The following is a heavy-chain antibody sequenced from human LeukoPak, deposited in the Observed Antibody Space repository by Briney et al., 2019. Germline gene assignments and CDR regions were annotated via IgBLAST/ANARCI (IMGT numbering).Heavy chain of an antibody. V-gene: IGHV3-23*01. CDR2: ISGSGGST. Sequence: PGGSLRLSCAASGFTFSSYAMSWVRQAPGKGLEWVSAISGSGGSTYYADSVKGRFTISRDNSKNTLYLQMDSLRAEDTAVYYCAKDSYGGNPGPVWDWGQGTLVTVSS. D-gene: IGHD4-23*01. CDR1: GFTFSSYA. J-gene: IGHJ4*02. CDR3: AKDSYGGNPGPVWD.